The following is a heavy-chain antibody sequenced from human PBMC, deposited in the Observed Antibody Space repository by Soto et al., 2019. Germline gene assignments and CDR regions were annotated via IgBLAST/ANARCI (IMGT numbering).Heavy chain of an antibody. CDR3: ARGQRYCTNGVCYPDKYYYYYMDV. D-gene: IGHD2-8*01. Sequence: ASVKVSCKASGYIFTNFYIYWVRQAPGQGLEYIGIINPGGGATDYAQKFQGRVTMTRNTSTSTAYMELSSLRYEDTAVYYCARGQRYCTNGVCYPDKYYYYYMDVWGKGTAVTVSS. CDR1: GYIFTNFY. CDR2: INPGGGAT. V-gene: IGHV1-46*01. J-gene: IGHJ6*03.